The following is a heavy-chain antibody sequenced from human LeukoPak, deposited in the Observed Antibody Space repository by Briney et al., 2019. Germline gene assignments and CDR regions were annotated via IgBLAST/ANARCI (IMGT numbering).Heavy chain of an antibody. Sequence: GGSLRLSCAASGFTFSPYSMNWVRQAPGKGLEWVSSISGSSLYIYYADSVKGRFTISRDNSKNTLYLQMNSLRAEDTAVYYCARGIAEAFDYYYYYMDVWGKGTTVTVSS. J-gene: IGHJ6*03. CDR3: ARGIAEAFDYYYYYMDV. D-gene: IGHD6-13*01. V-gene: IGHV3-21*04. CDR2: ISGSSLYI. CDR1: GFTFSPYS.